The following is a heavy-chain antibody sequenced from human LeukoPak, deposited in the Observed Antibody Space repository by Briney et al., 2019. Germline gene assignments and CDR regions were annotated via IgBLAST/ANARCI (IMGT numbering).Heavy chain of an antibody. V-gene: IGHV3-74*01. CDR1: GFTFSSYW. CDR2: INSDGSST. CDR3: ARWDMVRGVFDY. D-gene: IGHD3-10*01. Sequence: GGSLRLSCAASGFTFSSYWMHWVRQAPGKGLVWVSRINSDGSSTSYADSVKGRFTISRDNAKNTLYLQMNSLRAEDTAVYYCARWDMVRGVFDYWGQGTLVTVSS. J-gene: IGHJ4*02.